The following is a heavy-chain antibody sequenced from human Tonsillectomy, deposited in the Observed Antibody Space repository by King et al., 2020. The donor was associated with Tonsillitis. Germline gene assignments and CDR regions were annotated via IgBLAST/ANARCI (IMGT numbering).Heavy chain of an antibody. Sequence: VQLVESGGGLVQPGGSLRLSCAASGFTFSSYWMSWVRQAPGKGLEWVANIKEDGSEKYYVDSVKGRFTISRANAKNSLYLQMNSLRAADTAVYYCARDLRLPYRGHGIDYWGQGTLVTVSS. J-gene: IGHJ4*02. CDR2: IKEDGSEK. CDR1: GFTFSSYW. CDR3: ARDLRLPYRGHGIDY. D-gene: IGHD5-12*01. V-gene: IGHV3-7*03.